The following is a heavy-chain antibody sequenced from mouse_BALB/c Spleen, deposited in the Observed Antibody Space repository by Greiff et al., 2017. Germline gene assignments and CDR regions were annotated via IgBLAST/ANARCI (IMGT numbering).Heavy chain of an antibody. D-gene: IGHD2-3*01. V-gene: IGHV2-6-7*01. Sequence: VQLVESGPGLVAPSQSLSITCTVSGFSLTGYGVNWVRQPPGKGLEWLGMIWGDGSTDYNSALKSRLSISKDNSKSQVFLKMNSLQTDDTARYYCARDGYYVYYAMDYWGQGTSVTVSS. J-gene: IGHJ4*01. CDR3: ARDGYYVYYAMDY. CDR1: GFSLTGYG. CDR2: IWGDGST.